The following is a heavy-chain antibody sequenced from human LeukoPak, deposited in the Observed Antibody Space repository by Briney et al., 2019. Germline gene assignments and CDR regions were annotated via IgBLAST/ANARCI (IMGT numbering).Heavy chain of an antibody. CDR2: ISGSSSPI. D-gene: IGHD1-14*01. Sequence: GGPLRLSCAASGFTFSSYSMTWVRQAPGKGLEWVSYISGSSSPIYYADSVKGRFTISRDNAKNSVYLQMNSLRDEDTAVYYCARGTNFDYWGQGTLVTVSS. CDR1: GFTFSSYS. V-gene: IGHV3-48*02. CDR3: ARGTNFDY. J-gene: IGHJ4*02.